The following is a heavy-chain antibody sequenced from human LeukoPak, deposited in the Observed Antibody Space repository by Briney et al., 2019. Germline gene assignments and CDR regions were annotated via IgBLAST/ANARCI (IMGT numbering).Heavy chain of an antibody. Sequence: ASVKVSCKASGYTFISYYMHWVRQAPGQGLEWMGIINPSGGSTSYAQKFQGRVTMTRDTSISTAYMELSRLRSDDTAVYYCARDSDIVVVVAASWFDPWGQGTLVTVSS. CDR2: INPSGGST. J-gene: IGHJ5*02. CDR3: ARDSDIVVVVAASWFDP. V-gene: IGHV1-46*01. CDR1: GYTFISYY. D-gene: IGHD2-15*01.